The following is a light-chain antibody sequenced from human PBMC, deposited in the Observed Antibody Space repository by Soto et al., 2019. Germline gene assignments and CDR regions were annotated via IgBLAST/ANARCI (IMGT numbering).Light chain of an antibody. CDR1: SSNIGINT. CDR3: AAWDDSLNGPV. Sequence: QPVLIQPPSASGTPGQRVTISCSGSSSNIGINTVNWYQQLPKTAPKLLIYGNNQRPSGVPDRFSGSKSGTSASLAISGLQSEDEADYYCAAWDDSLNGPVFGGGTKLTVL. CDR2: GNN. V-gene: IGLV1-44*01. J-gene: IGLJ3*02.